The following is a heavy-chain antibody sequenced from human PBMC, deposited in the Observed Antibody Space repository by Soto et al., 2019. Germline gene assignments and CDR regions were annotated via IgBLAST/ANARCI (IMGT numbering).Heavy chain of an antibody. V-gene: IGHV3-23*01. Sequence: ELQLLESGGGLIHPGGSLRLSCAASGFTFSSYAMNWVRQAPGKGLEWVSTISGSGGNTYYAHSVKGRFTISRDNSKNPLYLQVNSLRVEDTAVYYCVTDRPGYTYGFFHYWGQGTLVTVSS. CDR3: VTDRPGYTYGFFHY. CDR1: GFTFSSYA. J-gene: IGHJ4*01. D-gene: IGHD5-18*01. CDR2: ISGSGGNT.